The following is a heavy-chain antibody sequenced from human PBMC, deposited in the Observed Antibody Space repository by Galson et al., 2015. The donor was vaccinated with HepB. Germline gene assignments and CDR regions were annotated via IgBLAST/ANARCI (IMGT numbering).Heavy chain of an antibody. Sequence: SLRLSCAASGFTFSDYYMSWIRQAPGKGLEWVSYISSSSYTNYADSVKGRFTISRDNAKNSLYLQMNSLRAEDTAVYYCARATVANPGFFDYWGQGTLVTVSS. CDR1: GFTFSDYY. J-gene: IGHJ4*02. CDR2: ISSSSYT. CDR3: ARATVANPGFFDY. D-gene: IGHD4-23*01. V-gene: IGHV3-11*06.